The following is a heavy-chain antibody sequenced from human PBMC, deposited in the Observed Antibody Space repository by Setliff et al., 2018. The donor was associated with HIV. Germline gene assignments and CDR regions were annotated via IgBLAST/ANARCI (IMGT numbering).Heavy chain of an antibody. V-gene: IGHV4-39*07. J-gene: IGHJ6*03. Sequence: SETLSLTCTVSGGSISSSTYYWGWIRQPPGKGLEWIGSIHNSGSTYYNPSLKSRVTISLDTSKNQFSLKLSSVTAADTAVYYCARGSSGFLGLYYYYYYMDVWGKGTTVTVSS. CDR3: ARGSSGFLGLYYYYYYMDV. CDR1: GGSISSSTYY. D-gene: IGHD3-22*01. CDR2: IHNSGST.